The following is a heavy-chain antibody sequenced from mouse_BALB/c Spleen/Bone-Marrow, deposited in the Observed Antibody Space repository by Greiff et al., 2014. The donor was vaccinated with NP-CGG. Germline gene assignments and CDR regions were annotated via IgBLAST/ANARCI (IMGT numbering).Heavy chain of an antibody. CDR3: ARNLRDPFAY. Sequence: VKLVESGPGLVAPSQSLSITCTVSGSSLSRYSIHWIRQPPGNGLEWLGMIWGGGSTDYNSALKSRLSISKDNSKSQVFLKMNSLQTDDTAIYYCARNLRDPFAYWGQGTLVTVSA. CDR2: IWGGGST. V-gene: IGHV2-6-4*01. J-gene: IGHJ3*01. CDR1: GSSLSRYS.